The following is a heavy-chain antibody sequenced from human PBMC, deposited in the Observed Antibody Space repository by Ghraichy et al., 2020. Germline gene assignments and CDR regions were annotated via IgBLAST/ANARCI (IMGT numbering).Heavy chain of an antibody. CDR3: AKRAGADNWNYALDY. CDR2: ISHDGSSE. V-gene: IGHV3-30*18. J-gene: IGHJ4*02. D-gene: IGHD1-7*01. CDR1: GFTFSDFG. Sequence: GGSLRLSYTASGFTFSDFGMHWVRQAPGKGLEWVAVISHDGSSEQYADSVKGRFTISRDKSKNTLYLQMNSLRPEDTAVYYCAKRAGADNWNYALDYWGQGTLVTVSS.